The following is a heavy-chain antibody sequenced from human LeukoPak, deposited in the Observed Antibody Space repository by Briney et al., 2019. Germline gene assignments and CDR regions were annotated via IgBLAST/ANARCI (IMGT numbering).Heavy chain of an antibody. J-gene: IGHJ3*02. CDR1: GYTITSYD. D-gene: IGHD6-19*01. V-gene: IGHV1-8*01. CDR3: ARGRSLASGWYLGGRYDAFDI. CDR2: MNPNSGNT. Sequence: ASVKVSCKASGYTITSYDINWVRQATGQGLEWMGWMNPNSGNTGYAQKFQGRVTMTRNTSISTAYMELSSLRSEDTAVYYCARGRSLASGWYLGGRYDAFDIWGQGTMVTVSS.